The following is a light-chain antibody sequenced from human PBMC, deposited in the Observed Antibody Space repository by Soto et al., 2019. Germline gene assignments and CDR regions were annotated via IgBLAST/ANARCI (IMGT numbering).Light chain of an antibody. J-gene: IGKJ4*01. CDR2: NAS. V-gene: IGKV1-12*01. CDR3: QQGASFPRT. Sequence: DIQLTQSPSPLSASVGDRVAITCRASQHLGSWLTWYQQKPGSAPKLLIFNASSLQSGVPSRFSGSGFGTDFTLTIRSLQPEDFATYYCQQGASFPRTFGGGTKVDI. CDR1: QHLGSW.